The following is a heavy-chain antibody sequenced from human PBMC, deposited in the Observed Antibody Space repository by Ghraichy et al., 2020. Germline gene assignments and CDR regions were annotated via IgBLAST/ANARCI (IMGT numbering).Heavy chain of an antibody. J-gene: IGHJ3*02. CDR1: GYTFTSYD. CDR2: MNPNSGNT. CDR3: ARVSGQLAASNDAFDI. D-gene: IGHD6-6*01. Sequence: ASVKVSCKASGYTFTSYDINWVRQATGQGLEWMGWMNPNSGNTGYAQKFQGRVTMTRNTSISTAYMELSSLRSEDTAVYYCARVSGQLAASNDAFDIWGQGTMVTVSS. V-gene: IGHV1-8*01.